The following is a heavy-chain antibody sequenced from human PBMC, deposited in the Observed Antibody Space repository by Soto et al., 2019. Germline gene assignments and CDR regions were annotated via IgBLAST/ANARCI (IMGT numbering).Heavy chain of an antibody. CDR2: ISGRGGST. D-gene: IGHD3-3*01. CDR1: GITLSRNA. V-gene: IGHV3-23*01. CDR3: AKPLPYYDFWSGYSSAFDY. J-gene: IGHJ4*02. Sequence: GGSLRLSCAASGITLSRNAMSWVRQAPGKGLEWVSAISGRGGSTYYADSVKGRLTISRDNSKNTLYLQMNSLRAEDTAVYYCAKPLPYYDFWSGYSSAFDYWGQGTLVKVS.